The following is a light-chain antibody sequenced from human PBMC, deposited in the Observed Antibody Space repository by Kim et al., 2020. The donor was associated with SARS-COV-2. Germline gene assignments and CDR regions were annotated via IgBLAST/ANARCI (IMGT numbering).Light chain of an antibody. CDR2: DAS. J-gene: IGKJ5*01. CDR1: QSVSSY. V-gene: IGKV3-11*01. Sequence: SSPGERATLSCRASQSVSSYLAWYQQKPVQAPRLLIYDASNRATGIPARFSGSGSGTDFTLTISSLEPEDFAVYYCQQRSNWPITFGQGTRLEIK. CDR3: QQRSNWPIT.